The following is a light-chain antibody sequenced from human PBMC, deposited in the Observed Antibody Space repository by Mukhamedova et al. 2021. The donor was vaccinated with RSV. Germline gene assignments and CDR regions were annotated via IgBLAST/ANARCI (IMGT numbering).Light chain of an antibody. CDR2: AAS. CDR3: LQDDSYLIT. V-gene: IGKV1-6*01. J-gene: IGKJ4*01. Sequence: WYQRRVHGKAPNLLIYAASNLQSGVPSRFSGSGFGTDFTLTIGSLQPEDFATYYCLQDDSYLITFGGGTKVEIK.